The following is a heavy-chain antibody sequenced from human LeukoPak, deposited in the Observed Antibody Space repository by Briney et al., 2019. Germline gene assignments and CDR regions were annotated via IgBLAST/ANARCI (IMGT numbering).Heavy chain of an antibody. CDR3: VTSSSSTVHYYYYYMDV. J-gene: IGHJ6*03. D-gene: IGHD6-6*01. V-gene: IGHV4-59*01. Sequence: KPSETLSLTCTVSGGSISSYYWSWIRQPPGKGLEWIGYIYYSGSTNYNPSLKSRVTISVDTSKNQFSLKLSSVTAADTAVYYCVTSSSSTVHYYYYYMDVWGNGTTVTVSS. CDR1: GGSISSYY. CDR2: IYYSGST.